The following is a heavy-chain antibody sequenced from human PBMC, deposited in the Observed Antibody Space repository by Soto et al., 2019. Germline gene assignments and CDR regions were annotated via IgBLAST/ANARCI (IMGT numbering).Heavy chain of an antibody. Sequence: ASVKVSCKASGYTFTSYAMHWVRQAPGQRLEWMGWINAGNGNTKYSQKFQGRVTITRDTSASTAYMELSSLRSEDTAVYYCARDHFWSGYRSPSYYYYGMDVWGQGT. CDR1: GYTFTSYA. V-gene: IGHV1-3*01. D-gene: IGHD3-3*02. J-gene: IGHJ6*02. CDR2: INAGNGNT. CDR3: ARDHFWSGYRSPSYYYYGMDV.